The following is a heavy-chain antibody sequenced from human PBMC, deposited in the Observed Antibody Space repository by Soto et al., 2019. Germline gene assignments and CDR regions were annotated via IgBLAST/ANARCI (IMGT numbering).Heavy chain of an antibody. J-gene: IGHJ5*02. CDR2: ISGSGGST. Sequence: GGSLRLSCAASGFTFSSYAMSWVRQAPGKGLEWVSAISGSGGSTYYADSVKGRFTISRDNAKNSLYLQMNSLRDEDTAVYYCARDNGMAGSFDPWGPGTLVTVSS. V-gene: IGHV3-23*01. CDR1: GFTFSSYA. CDR3: ARDNGMAGSFDP. D-gene: IGHD2-8*01.